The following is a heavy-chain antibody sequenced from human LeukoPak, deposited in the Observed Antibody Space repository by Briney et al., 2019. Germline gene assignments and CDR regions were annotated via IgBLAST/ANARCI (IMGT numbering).Heavy chain of an antibody. CDR1: GDSISSYY. CDR3: ARRVQMSSASATSDTWLDP. J-gene: IGHJ5*02. D-gene: IGHD3-10*01. V-gene: IGHV4-59*01. CDR2: IHFSGNT. Sequence: SETLTLTCTVSGDSISSYYWNWIRQPPGKGLEWIGHIHFSGNTNYNPSLKSRVTISLDSANNQFSLRLISVNAADTAVYYCARRVQMSSASATSDTWLDPWGQGTLVSVSP.